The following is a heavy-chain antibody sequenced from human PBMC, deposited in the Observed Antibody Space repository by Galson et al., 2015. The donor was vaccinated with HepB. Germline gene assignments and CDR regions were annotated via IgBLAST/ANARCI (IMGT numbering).Heavy chain of an antibody. Sequence: SVKVSCKASGYTFTSYAMHWVRQAPGQRFEWMGWINAGNGNTKYSQKFQGRVTITRDTSASTAYMELSSLRSEDTAVYYCARESGPIAVADTGYFDYWGQGTLVTVSS. CDR1: GYTFTSYA. CDR2: INAGNGNT. J-gene: IGHJ4*02. V-gene: IGHV1-3*01. D-gene: IGHD6-19*01. CDR3: ARESGPIAVADTGYFDY.